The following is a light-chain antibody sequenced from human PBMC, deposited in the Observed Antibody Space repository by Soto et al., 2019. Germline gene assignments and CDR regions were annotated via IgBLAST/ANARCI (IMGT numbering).Light chain of an antibody. CDR2: GAS. Sequence: EIVVTQSPATLSLSPGERATLSCRASQSVTGSYLSWYQQKPGQAPRLLIYGASTRPTGIPARFSGRGSGTDFTLTISSLQPEDFAVYYCQQDYNLPWTFGQGTKVEIK. CDR1: QSVTGSY. J-gene: IGKJ1*01. CDR3: QQDYNLPWT. V-gene: IGKV3D-7*01.